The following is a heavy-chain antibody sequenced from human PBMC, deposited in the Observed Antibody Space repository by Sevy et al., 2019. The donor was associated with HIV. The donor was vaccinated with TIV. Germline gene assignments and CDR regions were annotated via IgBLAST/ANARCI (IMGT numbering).Heavy chain of an antibody. CDR1: GFTFSDYY. V-gene: IGHV3-11*01. Sequence: GGSLRLSCAASGFTFSDYYMSWIRQAPGKGLEWVSYISSSGSTIYYPDSVKGRFTISMDNAKNSLYLQMNSLRAEDTAVYYCARSHSALSRYKDYSGGKYYGMDVWGQGTTVTVSS. D-gene: IGHD2-15*01. CDR2: ISSSGSTI. J-gene: IGHJ6*02. CDR3: ARSHSALSRYKDYSGGKYYGMDV.